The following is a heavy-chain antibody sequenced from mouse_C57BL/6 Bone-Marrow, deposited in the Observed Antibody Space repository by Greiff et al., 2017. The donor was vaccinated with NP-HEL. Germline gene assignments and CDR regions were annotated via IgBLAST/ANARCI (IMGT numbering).Heavy chain of an antibody. V-gene: IGHV6-3*01. J-gene: IGHJ3*01. CDR1: GFTFSNYW. Sequence: EVQVVESGGGLVQPGGSMKLSCVASGFTFSNYWMNWVRQSPEKGLEWVAQIRLKSDNYATHYAESVKGRFTISRDDSKSSVYLQMNNLRAEDTGIYYCTPSGSSPAWFAYWGQGTLVTVSA. D-gene: IGHD1-1*01. CDR2: IRLKSDNYAT. CDR3: TPSGSSPAWFAY.